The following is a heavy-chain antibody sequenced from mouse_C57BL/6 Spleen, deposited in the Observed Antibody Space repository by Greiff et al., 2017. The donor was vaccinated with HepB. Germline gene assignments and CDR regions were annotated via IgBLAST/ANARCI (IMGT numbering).Heavy chain of an antibody. J-gene: IGHJ3*01. CDR3: TTGYGSGLAY. Sequence: EVQLQQSGAELVRPGASVKLSCTASGFNIKDDYMHWVKQRPEQGLEWIGWIDPENGDTEYASKFQGKATITADTSSNTAYLQIRSLTSEDTAVYYCTTGYGSGLAYWGQGTLVTVSA. V-gene: IGHV14-4*01. CDR1: GFNIKDDY. D-gene: IGHD1-1*01. CDR2: IDPENGDT.